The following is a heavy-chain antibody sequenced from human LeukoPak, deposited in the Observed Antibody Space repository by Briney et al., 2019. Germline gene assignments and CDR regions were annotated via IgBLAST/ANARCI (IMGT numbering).Heavy chain of an antibody. CDR3: ARDTPSNVLRYFDWLLTNYFDY. Sequence: GGSLRLSCAASGFTFSSYWMSWVRQAPGKGLEWVANIKQDGSEKYYVDSVKGRFTISRDNAKNSLYLQMNSLRAEDTAVYYCARDTPSNVLRYFDWLLTNYFDYWGQGTLVAVPS. D-gene: IGHD3-9*01. CDR1: GFTFSSYW. V-gene: IGHV3-7*01. J-gene: IGHJ4*02. CDR2: IKQDGSEK.